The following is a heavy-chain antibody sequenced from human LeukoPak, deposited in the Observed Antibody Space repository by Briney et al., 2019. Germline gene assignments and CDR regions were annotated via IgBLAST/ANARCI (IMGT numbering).Heavy chain of an antibody. D-gene: IGHD2-21*02. J-gene: IGHJ4*02. Sequence: GASVKVSCKVSGYTLTELSMHWVRQAPGKGLEWMGGFDPEDGETIYAQKFQGRVTMTEDTSTDTAYMELSSLRPEDTAVYYCAKDVRGGCSGDDCYDWGRGTRVTVAS. CDR3: AKDVRGGCSGDDCYD. CDR2: FDPEDGET. CDR1: GYTLTELS. V-gene: IGHV1-24*01.